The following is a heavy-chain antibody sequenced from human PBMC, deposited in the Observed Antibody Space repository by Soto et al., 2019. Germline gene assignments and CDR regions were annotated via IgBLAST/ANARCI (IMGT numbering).Heavy chain of an antibody. CDR3: AKGGSYYYDSSGYYAN. D-gene: IGHD3-22*01. CDR1: GFTFTSYA. Sequence: PVGSLRLSCAASGFTFTSYAMSWVRQAPGKGLEWVSAISGSGGSSYYADSVKGRFTISRDNSKNTLFLQMNSLRAEDTAIYYCAKGGSYYYDSSGYYANWGQGTLVTVSS. J-gene: IGHJ4*02. V-gene: IGHV3-23*01. CDR2: ISGSGGSS.